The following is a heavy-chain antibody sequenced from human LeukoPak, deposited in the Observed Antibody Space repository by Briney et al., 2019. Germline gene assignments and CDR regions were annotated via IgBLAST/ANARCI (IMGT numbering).Heavy chain of an antibody. J-gene: IGHJ3*02. CDR1: GFTFSSYA. CDR3: ARDFLSVYYDNSGQAFDI. V-gene: IGHV3-30*04. CDR2: ISYDGSDK. Sequence: GGSLRLSCAASGFTFSSYAMHWVRQAPGKGLEWVAVISYDGSDKYYPDSVKGRFTISRDNSKNTLYLQMNSLRAEDTAVYYCARDFLSVYYDNSGQAFDIWGQGTMVTVSS. D-gene: IGHD3-22*01.